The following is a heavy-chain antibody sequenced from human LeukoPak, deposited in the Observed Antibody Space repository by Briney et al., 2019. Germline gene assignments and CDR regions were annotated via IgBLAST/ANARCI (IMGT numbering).Heavy chain of an antibody. CDR3: VVSPNQDFFDY. CDR1: GISINSHY. Sequence: SETLSLTCTVSGISINSHYLNWIRQPPGKGLEWIGHIYGSGRTNYNTSLKSRVTMSVATSKRQFSLNLKSLTASDTAVYYCVVSPNQDFFDYWGQGPLVTVSS. V-gene: IGHV4-4*09. CDR2: IYGSGRT. J-gene: IGHJ4*02.